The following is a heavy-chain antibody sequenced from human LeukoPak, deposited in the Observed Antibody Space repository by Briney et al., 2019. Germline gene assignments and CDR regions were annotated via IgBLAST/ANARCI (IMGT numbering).Heavy chain of an antibody. CDR2: IYYSGST. V-gene: IGHV4-31*03. Sequence: SETLSLTCTVSGGSISSGGYYWSWIRQHPGKGLEWIGYIYYSGSTYYNPSLKSRVTISVDTSKNQFSLKLSSVTAADTAVYYCARGQSSSSLDNGGQGTLVPVP. CDR1: GGSISSGGYY. D-gene: IGHD6-6*01. J-gene: IGHJ4*02. CDR3: ARGQSSSSLDN.